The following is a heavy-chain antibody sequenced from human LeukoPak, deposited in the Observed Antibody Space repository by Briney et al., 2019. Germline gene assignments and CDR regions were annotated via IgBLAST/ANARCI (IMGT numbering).Heavy chain of an antibody. CDR1: GFTFSSYG. CDR3: AKDAGYSGSYWRPFDY. D-gene: IGHD1-26*01. J-gene: IGHJ4*02. CDR2: ISGSGGST. V-gene: IGHV3-23*01. Sequence: GGSLRLSCAASGFTFSSYGMSWVRQAPGKGLEWVSAISGSGGSTYYADSVKGRCTISRDNSKNTLYLQMTSLRAEDTAVYYCAKDAGYSGSYWRPFDYWVQGTLVTVSS.